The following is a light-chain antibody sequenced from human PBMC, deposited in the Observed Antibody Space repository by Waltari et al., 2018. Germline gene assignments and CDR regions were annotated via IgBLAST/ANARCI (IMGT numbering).Light chain of an antibody. CDR3: CSYAGLGIYV. CDR2: EVT. J-gene: IGLJ1*01. V-gene: IGLV2-23*02. CDR1: SSDVGNYNL. Sequence: QSGLTQPASVSGSPGQSITISCTGTSSDVGNYNLVSWYQQYPGKAPKLMVYEVTKRTSGVFDRCSGSKSGNTASLTIYGLQSEDEADYYCCSYAGLGIYVFGTGTKVTVL.